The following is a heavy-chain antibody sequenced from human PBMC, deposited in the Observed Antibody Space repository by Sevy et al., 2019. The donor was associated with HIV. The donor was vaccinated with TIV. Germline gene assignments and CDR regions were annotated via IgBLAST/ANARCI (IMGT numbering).Heavy chain of an antibody. D-gene: IGHD1-26*01. CDR3: ARVEGGSYYNAFDI. Sequence: GGSLRLSCAASGFTFSDYYMSWIRQAPGKGLEWVSYIRSSGSTIYYADSVKGRFTISRDNAKNSLYLQMNSLRAEDTAVYYCARVEGGSYYNAFDIWGQGTMVTVSS. J-gene: IGHJ3*02. CDR2: IRSSGSTI. CDR1: GFTFSDYY. V-gene: IGHV3-11*04.